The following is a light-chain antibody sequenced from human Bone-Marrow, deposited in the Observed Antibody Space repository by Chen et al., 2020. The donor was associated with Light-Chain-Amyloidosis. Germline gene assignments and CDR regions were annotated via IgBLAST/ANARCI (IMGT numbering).Light chain of an antibody. CDR1: SSDVGSYNL. J-gene: IGLJ2*01. V-gene: IGLV2-23*02. Sequence: QSALTQPASVSGSPGPSITIPCTGTSSDVGSYNLVSWYQQPPGKVPNLMIYDDSKRPSGVSDRFSGSKSGNTASLTISGLQAEDEADYYCSSYAGGTTFVIFGGGTKLTVL. CDR2: DDS. CDR3: SSYAGGTTFVI.